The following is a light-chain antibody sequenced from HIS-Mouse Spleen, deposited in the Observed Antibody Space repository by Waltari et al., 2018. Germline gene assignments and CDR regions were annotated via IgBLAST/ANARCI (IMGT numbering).Light chain of an antibody. CDR3: QQSYSTPNT. J-gene: IGKJ2*01. V-gene: IGKV1-39*01. Sequence: DIQMTQSPSSLSASVGDRVTITCRASQSISSYLNWYQQKPGKAPKLLIYAASSLQSGVPSRFSGSGSGTDFTLTISSVQPEDFATYYCQQSYSTPNTFGQGTKLEIK. CDR1: QSISSY. CDR2: AAS.